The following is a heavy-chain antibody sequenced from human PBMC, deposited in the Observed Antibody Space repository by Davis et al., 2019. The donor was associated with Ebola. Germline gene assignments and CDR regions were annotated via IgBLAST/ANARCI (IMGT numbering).Heavy chain of an antibody. V-gene: IGHV3-66*01. CDR2: IYAGGTT. CDR1: GFTVSSSY. CDR3: ARYSSSSGWFDP. Sequence: GESLKISCVASGFTVSSSYLNWVRQAPGRGLEWVSIIYAGGTTSYADSVQGRFTISRDNSKNTLYLQMTSLRDEDTAMYYCARYSSSSGWFDPWGQGTLVTVS. J-gene: IGHJ5*02. D-gene: IGHD6-6*01.